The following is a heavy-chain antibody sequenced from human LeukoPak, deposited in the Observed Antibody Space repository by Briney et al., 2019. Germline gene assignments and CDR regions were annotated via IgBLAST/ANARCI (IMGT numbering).Heavy chain of an antibody. J-gene: IGHJ4*02. CDR2: ISGSGATI. V-gene: IGHV3-11*01. CDR1: EFTFSDYY. CDR3: VRGARGSRSGFDY. D-gene: IGHD3-10*01. Sequence: GGSLRLSCVVSEFTFSDYYMSWIRQVPGKGLEWISYISGSGATIYYAAYVKGRFTITSDNAKNSLYMQMNDLRSGDTAVYYCVRGARGSRSGFDYWGQGTLVTVSS.